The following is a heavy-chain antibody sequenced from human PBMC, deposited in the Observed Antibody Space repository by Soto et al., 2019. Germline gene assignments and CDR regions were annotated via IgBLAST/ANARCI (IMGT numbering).Heavy chain of an antibody. CDR2: IYYSGST. D-gene: IGHD2-15*01. J-gene: IGHJ6*03. CDR3: ARILNYMDV. V-gene: IGHV4-31*03. Sequence: SETLSLTCTVSGGSISSSSYYWGWIRQHPGKGLEWIGYIYYSGSTYYNPSLKSRVTISVDTSKNQFSLKLSSVTAADTAVYYCARILNYMDVWGKGTTVTVSS. CDR1: GGSISSSSYY.